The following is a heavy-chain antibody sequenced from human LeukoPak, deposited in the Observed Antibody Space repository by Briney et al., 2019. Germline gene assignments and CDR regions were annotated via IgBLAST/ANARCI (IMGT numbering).Heavy chain of an antibody. J-gene: IGHJ4*02. CDR3: HMTTVTTEGNSDFDY. CDR2: ISAYNGNT. D-gene: IGHD4-17*01. Sequence: GASVTVSCKASGYTFTSYGISWVRQAPGQGLAWMGWISAYNGNTNYAQKLQGRVTMTTDTSTSTAYMELRSLRSDDTAVYYCHMTTVTTEGNSDFDYWGQGTLVTVSS. CDR1: GYTFTSYG. V-gene: IGHV1-18*01.